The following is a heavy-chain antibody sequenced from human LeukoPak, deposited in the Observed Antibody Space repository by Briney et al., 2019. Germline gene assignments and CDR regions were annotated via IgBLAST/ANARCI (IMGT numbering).Heavy chain of an antibody. CDR3: ARDYYDSSGYYYGRSGDAFDI. J-gene: IGHJ3*02. CDR2: IIPIFGSA. Sequence: SVKVSCKASGGTFSSYAISWVRQAPGQGLEWMGRIIPIFGSANYAQKFQGRVTITTDESTSTAYMELSSLRSEDTAVYYCARDYYDSSGYYYGRSGDAFDIWGQGTMVTVSS. D-gene: IGHD3-22*01. V-gene: IGHV1-69*05. CDR1: GGTFSSYA.